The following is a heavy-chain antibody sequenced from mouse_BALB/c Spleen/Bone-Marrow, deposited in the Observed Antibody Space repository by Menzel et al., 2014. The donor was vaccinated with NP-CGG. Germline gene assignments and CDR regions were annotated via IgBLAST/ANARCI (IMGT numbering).Heavy chain of an antibody. Sequence: VQLQQSGAELVKPGASVKLSCKASGYTFTSYWMHWVKQRPGQGLEWIGEISPSNGRTNYNEKFKTKATLTVDESSSTAYMQLSSLTSEDSAVYYCARWLLYYWGQGTTLTVSS. J-gene: IGHJ2*01. CDR3: ARWLLYY. CDR2: ISPSNGRT. D-gene: IGHD2-12*01. V-gene: IGHV1S81*02. CDR1: GYTFTSYW.